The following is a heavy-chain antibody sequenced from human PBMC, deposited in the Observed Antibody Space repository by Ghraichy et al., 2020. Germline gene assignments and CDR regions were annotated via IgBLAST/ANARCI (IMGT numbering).Heavy chain of an antibody. CDR1: GFTFSSYE. CDR2: ISSSGSTI. CDR3: ARGARRAKLDIVVVPAAHFDY. Sequence: GGSLRLSCAASGFTFSSYEMNWVRQAPGKGLEWVSYISSSGSTIYYADSVKGRFTISRDNAKNSLYLQMNSLRAEDTAVYYCARGARRAKLDIVVVPAAHFDYWGQGTLVTVSS. V-gene: IGHV3-48*03. J-gene: IGHJ4*02. D-gene: IGHD2-2*01.